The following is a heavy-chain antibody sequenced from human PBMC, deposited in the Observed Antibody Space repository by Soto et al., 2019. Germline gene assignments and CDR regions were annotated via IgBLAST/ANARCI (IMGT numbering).Heavy chain of an antibody. D-gene: IGHD3-22*01. CDR2: IYSGGST. CDR3: VKGEYYYDSSGYYPFDY. J-gene: IGHJ4*02. CDR1: GFTVSSNY. Sequence: PGGSLRLSCAASGFTVSSNYMSWVRQAPGKGLEWVSVIYSGGSTHYADSVKGRFTISRDNSKNTQYLQMSSLRADDTAVYYCVKGEYYYDSSGYYPFDYWGQGT. V-gene: IGHV3-66*01.